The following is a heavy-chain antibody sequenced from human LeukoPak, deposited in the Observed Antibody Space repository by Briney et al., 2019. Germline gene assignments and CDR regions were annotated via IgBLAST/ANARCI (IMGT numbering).Heavy chain of an antibody. V-gene: IGHV3-7*01. CDR3: ARDERWLAYYFDY. D-gene: IGHD5-24*01. CDR2: IKQVGSEK. J-gene: IGHJ4*02. Sequence: GGSLRLSCAASGFTFSSYCMSCVRQAPGRGLEGGANIKQVGSEKYYVDSVKGRFTISRDHAKNSLYLQMNSLRAEDTAVYYCARDERWLAYYFDYWGQGTLVTVSS. CDR1: GFTFSSYC.